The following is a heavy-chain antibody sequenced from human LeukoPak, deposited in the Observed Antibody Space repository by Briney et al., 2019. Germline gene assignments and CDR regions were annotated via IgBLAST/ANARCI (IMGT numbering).Heavy chain of an antibody. D-gene: IGHD6-13*01. CDR3: ARDKTSTWYGAIDF. CDR2: INAGNGDT. V-gene: IGHV1-3*01. CDR1: GYTFTSYA. Sequence: ASVKVSCKASGYTFTSYAMNWVRQAPGQRLEWMGWINAGNGDTDYAQKFQGRVTISRDTSASTAYMELSSLTSADTAVYYCARDKTSTWYGAIDFWGQGALVTVSS. J-gene: IGHJ4*02.